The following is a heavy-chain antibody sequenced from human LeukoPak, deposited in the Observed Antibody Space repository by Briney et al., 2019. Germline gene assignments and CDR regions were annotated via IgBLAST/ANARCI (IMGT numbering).Heavy chain of an antibody. CDR2: IIPIFGTA. J-gene: IGHJ6*02. Sequence: SVKVSCKASGGTFSSYAISWVRQAPGQGLEWMGGIIPIFGTANYAQKFQGRVTITADESTSTAYMELSSLRSEDTAVYYCARGHGRITIFGVVTPGMDVWGQGTTVTVSS. V-gene: IGHV1-69*13. CDR3: ARGHGRITIFGVVTPGMDV. CDR1: GGTFSSYA. D-gene: IGHD3-3*01.